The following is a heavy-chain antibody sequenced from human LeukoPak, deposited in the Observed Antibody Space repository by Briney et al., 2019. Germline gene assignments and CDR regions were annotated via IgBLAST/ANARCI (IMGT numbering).Heavy chain of an antibody. CDR3: AKGGHTTGYDYFDH. J-gene: IGHJ4*02. D-gene: IGHD3-9*01. V-gene: IGHV1-2*02. CDR1: RFIFTGHF. Sequence: GASAKVSCKASRFIFTGHFMHWVRQAPGQGLEWMGWINPNSGETKYSQKFQGRVTVTTDTSITTTYMELRSLRSDDTAAFYCAKGGHTTGYDYFDHWGQGTLVTVSS. CDR2: INPNSGET.